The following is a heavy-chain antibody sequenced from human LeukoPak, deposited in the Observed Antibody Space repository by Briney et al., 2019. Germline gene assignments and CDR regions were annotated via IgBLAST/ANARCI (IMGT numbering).Heavy chain of an antibody. J-gene: IGHJ3*02. CDR2: IYSAGAT. CDR3: ARIEWERLGRAFDI. D-gene: IGHD1-26*01. V-gene: IGHV3-53*01. CDR1: GYTLTELS. Sequence: GASVKVSCKVSGYTLTELSMHWVRQAPGKGLEWVSSIYSAGATHYAESVKGRFTISRDNSKNTLYLQMNSLRAEDMAVYYCARIEWERLGRAFDIWGQGTMVTVSS.